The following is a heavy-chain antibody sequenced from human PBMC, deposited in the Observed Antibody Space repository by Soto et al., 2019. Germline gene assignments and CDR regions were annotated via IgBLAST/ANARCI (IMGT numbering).Heavy chain of an antibody. Sequence: SETLSLTCAVYGGSFSGYYWSWIRQPPGKGLEWIGEINHSGSTNYNPSLKSRVTISVDTSKNQFSLKLSSVTAADTAVYYCARAQDRTYYYGSGALDPTGYGMDVWGQGTTVTVSS. D-gene: IGHD3-10*01. V-gene: IGHV4-34*01. CDR3: ARAQDRTYYYGSGALDPTGYGMDV. J-gene: IGHJ6*02. CDR2: INHSGST. CDR1: GGSFSGYY.